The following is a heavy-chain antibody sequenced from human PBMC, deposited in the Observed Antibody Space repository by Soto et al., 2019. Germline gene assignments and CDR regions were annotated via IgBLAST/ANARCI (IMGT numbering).Heavy chain of an antibody. CDR2: IWYDGSNK. CDR3: ARDPASSGTYSLDL. D-gene: IGHD3-10*01. J-gene: IGHJ4*02. CDR1: GITFNSYG. V-gene: IGHV3-33*01. Sequence: QVQLVESGGGVVQPGGSLRLSCAASGITFNSYGMHWVRQAPGKGLEWVAVIWYDGSNKNYADSVKGRFTISRDNSKDTLYLQMDRLRAEDTAVYYCARDPASSGTYSLDLWGQGTLVTVSS.